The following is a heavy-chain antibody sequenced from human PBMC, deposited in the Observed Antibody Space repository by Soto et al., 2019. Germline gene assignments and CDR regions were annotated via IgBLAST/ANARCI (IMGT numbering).Heavy chain of an antibody. CDR2: IGNSGSPI. CDR1: GFTLSSYE. Sequence: EVHLLESGGGLVQPGGSLRLSCAASGFTLSSYEMNWVRQAPGKGLEWISYIGNSGSPIFYADSVRGRFTISRDNARNSLYLQMNSLRAADTATYYCATKIFGTTYFGNWGRGTLVTVSS. D-gene: IGHD1-7*01. V-gene: IGHV3-48*03. J-gene: IGHJ4*02. CDR3: ATKIFGTTYFGN.